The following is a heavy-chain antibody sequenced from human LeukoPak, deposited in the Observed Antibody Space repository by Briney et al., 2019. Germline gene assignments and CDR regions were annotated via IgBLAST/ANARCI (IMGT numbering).Heavy chain of an antibody. CDR1: GFSFSTSA. V-gene: IGHV3-23*01. CDR2: ISTNGGRT. CDR3: ARDRWYSSSWGYYYYYYGMDV. J-gene: IGHJ6*02. Sequence: GGSLRLSCAASGFSFSTSAMTWVRQAPGKGLEWVSSISTNGGRTYYADSVKGRFTISRDNAKNSLYLQMNSLRAEDTAVYYCARDRWYSSSWGYYYYYYGMDVWGQGTTVTVSS. D-gene: IGHD6-13*01.